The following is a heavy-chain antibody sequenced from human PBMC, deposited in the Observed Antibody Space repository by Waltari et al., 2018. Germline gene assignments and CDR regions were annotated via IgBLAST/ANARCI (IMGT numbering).Heavy chain of an antibody. CDR3: ARDSGSYRFDY. CDR1: GFIFCDYY. CDR2: IGSRGSTI. J-gene: IGHJ4*02. V-gene: IGHV3-11*04. Sequence: QVQLVESGGGLVKPGGSLRLYCAASGFIFCDYYMTWIRQAPGKGLEWVSYIGSRGSTILYADSVKGRFTISRDNAKNSLYLQMNSLRAEDTAVYYCARDSGSYRFDYWGQGTLVSVSS. D-gene: IGHD1-26*01.